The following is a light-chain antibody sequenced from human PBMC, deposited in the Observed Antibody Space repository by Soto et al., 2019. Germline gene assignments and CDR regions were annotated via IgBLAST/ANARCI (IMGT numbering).Light chain of an antibody. CDR2: GAS. Sequence: DIVLTQSPATLSVSPGERATLSCRARQSVSSNLAWYQLKPGQAPRLLIYGASTRATGIPARFSGSRSGTEFTLTISSLQSEDFAVYYCQQYNNWPLTFGGGTKVEIK. J-gene: IGKJ4*01. V-gene: IGKV3-15*01. CDR3: QQYNNWPLT. CDR1: QSVSSN.